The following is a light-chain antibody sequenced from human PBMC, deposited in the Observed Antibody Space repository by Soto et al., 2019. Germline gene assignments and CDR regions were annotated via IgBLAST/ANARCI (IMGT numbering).Light chain of an antibody. V-gene: IGKV1-5*01. CDR2: DAS. CDR3: QQYNSYSLT. Sequence: DIQMTQSPSTLSASVGDRVTITCRASQSISSWLAWYQQKPGKATKLLIYDASSLESGVPSRFSGSGSGTEFTLTISSLQPDDFATYYCQQYNSYSLTFGGGTQVDIK. CDR1: QSISSW. J-gene: IGKJ4*01.